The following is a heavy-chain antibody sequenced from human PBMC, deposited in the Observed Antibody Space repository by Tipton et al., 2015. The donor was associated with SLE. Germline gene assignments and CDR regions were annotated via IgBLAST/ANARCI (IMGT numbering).Heavy chain of an antibody. J-gene: IGHJ4*02. D-gene: IGHD2-8*02. CDR3: ARGPRGPGCTGALCPGPLDY. CDR1: GFTFGNYD. CDR2: IGNFGDT. V-gene: IGHV3-13*01. Sequence: SLRLSCAASGFTFGNYDMHWVRQAPGKGLEWVSIIGNFGDTYYAASVQGRFTISRENAKNSLYLQMNSLRDGDTAVYFCARGPRGPGCTGALCPGPLDYWGQGTLVAVSS.